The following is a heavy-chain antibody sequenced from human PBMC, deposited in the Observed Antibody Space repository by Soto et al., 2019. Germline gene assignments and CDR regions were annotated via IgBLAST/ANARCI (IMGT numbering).Heavy chain of an antibody. J-gene: IGHJ6*02. CDR1: GGSIRDYS. Sequence: LSLSRPVSGGSIRDYSWSWLRQPPGKGLEWIGHIYYSGSTNYNPSLKRRVSITVDTSKNQVSLELSSVTAAETAVYHCARTLYDYYGMDFGGQGTTVT. CDR2: IYYSGST. V-gene: IGHV4-59*01. CDR3: ARTLYDYYGMDF.